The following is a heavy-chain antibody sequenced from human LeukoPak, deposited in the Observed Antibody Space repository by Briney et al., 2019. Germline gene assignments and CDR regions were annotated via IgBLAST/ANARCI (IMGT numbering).Heavy chain of an antibody. V-gene: IGHV4-38-2*02. D-gene: IGHD4-17*01. CDR3: VRAEINDYGRY. CDR2: IYQSGST. Sequence: NPSETLSLTCTVAGYSIRNGYNWGWIRLSPGKGPEWLVSIYQSGSTYDNPSLKSRVTLSIDTSKNQFSLKLTSVTAADTALYYCVRAEINDYGRYWGQGIPVIVSS. J-gene: IGHJ4*02. CDR1: GYSIRNGYN.